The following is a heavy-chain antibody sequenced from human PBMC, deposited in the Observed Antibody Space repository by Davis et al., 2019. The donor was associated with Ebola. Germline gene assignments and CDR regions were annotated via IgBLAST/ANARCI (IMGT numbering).Heavy chain of an antibody. CDR1: GYTFTTYG. J-gene: IGHJ4*02. CDR3: ARDLQCTSTSCYTFIADY. D-gene: IGHD2-2*02. Sequence: ASVKVSCKASGYTFTTYGISWVRQAPGQGLEWMGWISTYNAKTNYAQNLQGRVTMTTDTSTSTAYMELNSLRSEDTAVYYCARDLQCTSTSCYTFIADYWGQGTLVTVSS. V-gene: IGHV1-18*01. CDR2: ISTYNAKT.